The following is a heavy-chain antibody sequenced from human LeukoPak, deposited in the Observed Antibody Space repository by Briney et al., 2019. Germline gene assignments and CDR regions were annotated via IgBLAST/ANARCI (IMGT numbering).Heavy chain of an antibody. Sequence: PSETLSLTCAVSGGSISSGGYSWRWIRQPPGKGLEWIGYIYHSGSTYYNPSLKSRVTISVDRSKNQFSLKLSSVTAADTAVYYCVRRTRAFDIWGQGTMVTVSS. CDR3: VRRTRAFDI. J-gene: IGHJ3*02. V-gene: IGHV4-30-2*01. CDR1: GGSISSGGYS. D-gene: IGHD1-7*01. CDR2: IYHSGST.